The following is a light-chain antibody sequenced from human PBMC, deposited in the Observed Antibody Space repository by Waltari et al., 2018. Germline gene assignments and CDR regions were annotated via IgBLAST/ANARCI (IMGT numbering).Light chain of an antibody. Sequence: DIQMTQSPSSLSASVGDRVTITCQASQDISNYLNWYQQKPGKAPKLLIYDASNLETGVPSRFSGSGSGTDFTFTISSLQPEDIATYYCQQYDNLLIFTFGPGTEVDIK. CDR1: QDISNY. V-gene: IGKV1-33*01. CDR3: QQYDNLLIFT. J-gene: IGKJ3*01. CDR2: DAS.